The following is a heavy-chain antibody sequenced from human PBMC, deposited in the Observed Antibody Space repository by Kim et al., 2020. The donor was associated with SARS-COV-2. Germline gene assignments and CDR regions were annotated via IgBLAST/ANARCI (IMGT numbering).Heavy chain of an antibody. V-gene: IGHV3-9*01. D-gene: IGHD5-18*01. Sequence: GGSLRLSCAASGFTFDDYAMHWVRQAPGKGLEWVSGISWNSGSIGYADSVKGRFTISRDNAKNSLYLQMNSLRAEDTALYYCAKGAGDTAMVQKTNDAFDIWGQGTMVTVSS. CDR3: AKGAGDTAMVQKTNDAFDI. CDR1: GFTFDDYA. J-gene: IGHJ3*02. CDR2: ISWNSGSI.